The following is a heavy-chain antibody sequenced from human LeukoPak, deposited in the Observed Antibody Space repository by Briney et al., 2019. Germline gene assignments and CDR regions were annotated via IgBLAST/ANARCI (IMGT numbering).Heavy chain of an antibody. CDR3: ARDSVSSSWSNPFDY. CDR2: ISSSGSTI. J-gene: IGHJ4*02. Sequence: GGSLRLSCAASGFTFSSYEMNWVRQAPGKGLEWVSYISSSGSTIYYADSVKGRFTISRDNAKNSLYLQMNSLRAEDTAVYYCARDSVSSSWSNPFDYWGQGTLVTVSS. V-gene: IGHV3-48*03. D-gene: IGHD6-13*01. CDR1: GFTFSSYE.